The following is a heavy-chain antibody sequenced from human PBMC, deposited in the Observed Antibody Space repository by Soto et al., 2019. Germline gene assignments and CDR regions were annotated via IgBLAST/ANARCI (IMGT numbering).Heavy chain of an antibody. CDR1: GYSFTSYW. Sequence: PGESLKISGKGSGYSFTSYWIGWVRQMPGKGLEWMGIIYPGDSDTRYSPSFQGQVTISADKSISTAYLQWSSLKASDTAMYYCARLSSYCSSTSCYNPPLYGMDVWVQGTTVTVSS. V-gene: IGHV5-51*01. D-gene: IGHD2-2*02. CDR3: ARLSSYCSSTSCYNPPLYGMDV. CDR2: IYPGDSDT. J-gene: IGHJ6*02.